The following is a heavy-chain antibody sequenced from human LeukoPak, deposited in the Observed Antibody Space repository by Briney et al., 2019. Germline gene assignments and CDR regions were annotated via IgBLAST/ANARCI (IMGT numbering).Heavy chain of an antibody. CDR2: ISGNNGNT. CDR3: ARDGLTTVPTPIDY. D-gene: IGHD4-17*01. Sequence: ASVKVSCKSSGYTFSTYGISWVRQAPGQGLEWLGWISGNNGNTNYAQNFQGRVTMTTDTSTSTAYMELRSLRSDDTAVYYCARDGLTTVPTPIDYWGQGTLVTVSS. CDR1: GYTFSTYG. J-gene: IGHJ4*02. V-gene: IGHV1-18*01.